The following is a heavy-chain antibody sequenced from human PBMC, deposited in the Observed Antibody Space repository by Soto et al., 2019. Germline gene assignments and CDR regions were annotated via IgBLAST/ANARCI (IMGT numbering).Heavy chain of an antibody. Sequence: GGSLRLSCAASGFTLSSDAMSWVRKAQRKGLEWVSAISGSGGSTYYADSVKGRFTISSGNSKNTLYLQMNSLRAEDTAVYYCAKDQIQDWGEGYFDYWGQGTLVTVSS. CDR3: AKDQIQDWGEGYFDY. CDR1: GFTLSSDA. D-gene: IGHD3-16*01. J-gene: IGHJ4*02. V-gene: IGHV3-23*01. CDR2: ISGSGGST.